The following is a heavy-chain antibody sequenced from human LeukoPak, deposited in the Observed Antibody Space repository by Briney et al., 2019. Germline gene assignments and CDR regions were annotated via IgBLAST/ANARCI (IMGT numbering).Heavy chain of an antibody. CDR1: GFTFSSYA. J-gene: IGHJ3*02. Sequence: GGSLRLSCAASGFTFSSYAMHWVRQAPGKGLEWVSVISYDGSNKYYADSVKGRFTISRDNSKNTLYLQMNSLRAEDTAVYYCARGSIEARLQAFDMWGQETMVTVSS. CDR2: ISYDGSNK. CDR3: ARGSIEARLQAFDM. D-gene: IGHD6-6*01. V-gene: IGHV3-30*01.